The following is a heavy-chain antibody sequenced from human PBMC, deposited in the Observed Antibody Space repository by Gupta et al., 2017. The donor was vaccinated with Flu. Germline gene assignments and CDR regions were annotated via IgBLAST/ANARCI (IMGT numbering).Heavy chain of an antibody. V-gene: IGHV3-48*03. Sequence: EVQLVEYGGGLVQPGGSLRLSCAASGFTFSSYEMNWVRQAPGKGLEWVSYISSSGSTIYYADAGKGRFTISRDNAKNSLYLQMNSLRAEDTAVYYCARDGIVGDLLFDYWGQGTLVTVSS. J-gene: IGHJ4*02. CDR2: ISSSGSTI. D-gene: IGHD1-26*01. CDR3: ARDGIVGDLLFDY. CDR1: GFTFSSYE.